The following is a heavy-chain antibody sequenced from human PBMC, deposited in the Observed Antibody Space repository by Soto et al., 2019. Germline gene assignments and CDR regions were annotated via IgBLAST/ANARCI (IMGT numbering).Heavy chain of an antibody. CDR2: IYPGDSDT. CDR1: GYSFTSYW. J-gene: IGHJ6*02. CDR3: ARHGSGSYYKGYYYYYGMDV. D-gene: IGHD3-10*01. Sequence: GESLKISCKGSGYSFTSYWIGWVRQMPGKGLEWMGIIYPGDSDTRYSPSFQGQVTISADKSISTAYLQWSSLKASDTAMYYCARHGSGSYYKGYYYYYGMDVCGQGTTVTVSS. V-gene: IGHV5-51*01.